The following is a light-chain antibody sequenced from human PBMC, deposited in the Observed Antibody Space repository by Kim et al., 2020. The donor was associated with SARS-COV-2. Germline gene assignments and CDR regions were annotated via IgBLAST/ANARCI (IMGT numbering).Light chain of an antibody. Sequence: LSPGERATLSCRASQTVSNNYLAWYQHTPGQAPRLLIFGASSRATGIPDRFSGSGSETDFTLTIGSLEPEDFAVYYCQQYGTPPLTFGGGTKLEI. CDR2: GAS. CDR3: QQYGTPPLT. V-gene: IGKV3-20*01. CDR1: QTVSNNY. J-gene: IGKJ4*01.